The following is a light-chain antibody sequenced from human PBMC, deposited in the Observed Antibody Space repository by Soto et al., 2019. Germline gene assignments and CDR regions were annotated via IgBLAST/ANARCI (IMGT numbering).Light chain of an antibody. Sequence: QSALTQPASVSGSPGQSITISCTGTSSDVAFYNHVSWYQQHPGKAPKLLIYEVNNRPSGVSHRFSGSKSGNTASLTISGLQAEDEADYFCSSFASSNTYGFGTGTKVTV. V-gene: IGLV2-14*01. CDR3: SSFASSNTYG. CDR2: EVN. CDR1: SSDVAFYNH. J-gene: IGLJ1*01.